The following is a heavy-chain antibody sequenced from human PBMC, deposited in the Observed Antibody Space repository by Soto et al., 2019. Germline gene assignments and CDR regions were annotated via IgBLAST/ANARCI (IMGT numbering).Heavy chain of an antibody. CDR2: ISYDGSNK. CDR3: ARAVVVAATDFDY. Sequence: QVQLVESGGGVVQPGRSLRLSCAASGFTFSTYAMHWVRQAPGKGLEWVSVISYDGSNKYYADSVKGRFTISRDNSKNTLYLQMNSLRAEDTAVYYCARAVVVAATDFDYWGQGTLVNVSS. D-gene: IGHD2-15*01. V-gene: IGHV3-30-3*01. CDR1: GFTFSTYA. J-gene: IGHJ4*02.